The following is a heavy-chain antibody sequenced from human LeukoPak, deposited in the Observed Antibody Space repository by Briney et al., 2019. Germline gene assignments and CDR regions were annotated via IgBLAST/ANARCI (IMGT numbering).Heavy chain of an antibody. CDR1: GFTFSGSA. D-gene: IGHD3-22*01. Sequence: GGSLRLSCAASGFTFSGSAMHWVRQASGKGLEWVGRIRAKVHSYATAYAASVKGRFTISRDDSKNTAYLQMNSLKTEDTAVYYCTTDLSELDDSGYYAKYFHHWGQGTLVSVSS. J-gene: IGHJ1*01. CDR2: IRAKVHSYAT. V-gene: IGHV3-73*01. CDR3: TTDLSELDDSGYYAKYFHH.